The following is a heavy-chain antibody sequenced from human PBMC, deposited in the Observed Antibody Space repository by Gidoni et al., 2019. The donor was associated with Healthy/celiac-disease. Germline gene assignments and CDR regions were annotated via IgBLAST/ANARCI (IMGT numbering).Heavy chain of an antibody. CDR2: ISYDGSNK. V-gene: IGHV3-30-3*01. CDR1: GVTFSSYA. CDR3: ARDTYSSSWYRYFQH. Sequence: QVQLVESGGGVVQPGRSLRLSCAASGVTFSSYAMHWVRQAPGKGLEWGAVISYDGSNKYYADSVKGRFTISRDNSKNTLYLQMNSLRAEDTAVYYCARDTYSSSWYRYFQHWGQGTLVTVSS. J-gene: IGHJ1*01. D-gene: IGHD6-13*01.